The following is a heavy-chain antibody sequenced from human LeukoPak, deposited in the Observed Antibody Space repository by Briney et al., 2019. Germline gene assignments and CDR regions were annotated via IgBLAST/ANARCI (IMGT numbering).Heavy chain of an antibody. D-gene: IGHD2-15*01. Sequence: ASVKVSCKPSGYTFTSYGISWVRQAPGQGLEWMGWISAYNGYAKYAQNVQRRVTMTTDTSTSTAYMDLRSLRSDDTAVYYCARNDSSAYDYWGQGTLVTVSS. CDR3: ARNDSSAYDY. CDR2: ISAYNGYA. V-gene: IGHV1-18*01. CDR1: GYTFTSYG. J-gene: IGHJ4*02.